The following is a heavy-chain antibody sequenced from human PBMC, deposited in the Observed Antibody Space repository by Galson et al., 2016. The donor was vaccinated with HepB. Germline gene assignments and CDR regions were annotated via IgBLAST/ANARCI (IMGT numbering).Heavy chain of an antibody. D-gene: IGHD4-17*01. V-gene: IGHV3-7*03. CDR3: AKEGSTVTTPFCDY. CDR2: IKEDGTEK. J-gene: IGHJ4*02. Sequence: SLRLSCAASGFTFNNYWMTWVRQVPGKGLEWVANIKEDGTEKHYVDSVKGRFTISRDNAKNSLYLQMNSLRAEDTAIYYCAKEGSTVTTPFCDYWGQGTLVTVSS. CDR1: GFTFNNYW.